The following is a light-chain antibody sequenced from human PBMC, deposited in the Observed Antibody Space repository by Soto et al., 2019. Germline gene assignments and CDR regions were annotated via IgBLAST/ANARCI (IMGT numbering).Light chain of an antibody. CDR2: DVS. V-gene: IGKV3-20*01. Sequence: VLTQSPGTLSLSPGERATLSCRSSQSVSSNSLAWYQQKPDQAPRLVIYDVSGRATGIPDRFSGSGSGTDFTLTISRLEPEDSAVYYCQQYGISPTFGQGTKVEIK. CDR3: QQYGISPT. J-gene: IGKJ1*01. CDR1: QSVSSNS.